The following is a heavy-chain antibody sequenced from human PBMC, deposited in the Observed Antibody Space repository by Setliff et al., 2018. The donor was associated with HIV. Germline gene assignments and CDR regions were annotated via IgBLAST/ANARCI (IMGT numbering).Heavy chain of an antibody. J-gene: IGHJ2*01. CDR2: ISTSGST. D-gene: IGHD3-22*01. CDR1: GASISTYS. Sequence: LSLTCIVSGASISTYSWSWIRQSPGKGLECIGYISTSGSTNYNPSLKSRVTISLDTSKNQFSLKLTSVTAEDTAVYYCARHPDSGFYYSPLLNNWYFDLWGPGTLVTVSS. CDR3: ARHPDSGFYYSPLLNNWYFDL. V-gene: IGHV4-4*09.